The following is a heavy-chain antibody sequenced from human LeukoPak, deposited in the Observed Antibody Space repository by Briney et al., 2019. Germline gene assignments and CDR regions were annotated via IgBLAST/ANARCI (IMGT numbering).Heavy chain of an antibody. J-gene: IGHJ4*02. D-gene: IGHD3-10*01. CDR2: IKQDGSEK. Sequence: GGSLRLSCAASGFTFSSYWMSWVRQAPGKGLEWVANIKQDGSEKYYVDSVKGRFTISRDNAKNSLYLQMNSLRAEDTAVYYCARSRGLITMVRGVILGYWGQGTLVTVSS. CDR3: ARSRGLITMVRGVILGY. V-gene: IGHV3-7*01. CDR1: GFTFSSYW.